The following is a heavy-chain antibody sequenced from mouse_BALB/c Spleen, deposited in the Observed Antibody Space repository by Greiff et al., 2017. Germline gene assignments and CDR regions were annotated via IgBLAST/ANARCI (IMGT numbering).Heavy chain of an antibody. CDR3: ARDKGSSGYPYYAMDY. V-gene: IGHV5-4*02. Sequence: EVQGVESGGGLVKPGGSLKLSCAASGFTFSDYYMYWVRQTPEKRLEWVATISDGGSYTYYPDSVKGRFTISRDNAKNNLYLQMSSLKSEDTAMYYCARDKGSSGYPYYAMDYWGQGTSVTVSS. CDR2: ISDGGSYT. J-gene: IGHJ4*01. CDR1: GFTFSDYY. D-gene: IGHD3-1*01.